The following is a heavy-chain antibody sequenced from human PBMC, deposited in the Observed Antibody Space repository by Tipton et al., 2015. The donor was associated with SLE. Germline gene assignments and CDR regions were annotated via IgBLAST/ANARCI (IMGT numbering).Heavy chain of an antibody. J-gene: IGHJ5*01. Sequence: QLVQSGDEVVQSGASLKVSCNASGDTFSNYAISWVRQAPGQGLEWMGWMSASSGDTKYAAKLQGRVSMTTDTSTSTTNMELRSLRSDDTAVYYCARTSRYHFWSGHFDSWGQGTLVTVSS. CDR1: GDTFSNYA. CDR3: ARTSRYHFWSGHFDS. CDR2: MSASSGDT. V-gene: IGHV1-18*01. D-gene: IGHD3-3*01.